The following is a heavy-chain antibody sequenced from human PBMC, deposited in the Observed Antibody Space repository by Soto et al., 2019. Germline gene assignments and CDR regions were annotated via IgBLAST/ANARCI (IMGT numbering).Heavy chain of an antibody. D-gene: IGHD6-13*01. CDR2: FYYGGTT. V-gene: IGHV4-31*03. CDR1: GGSFNSGAFD. Sequence: ASETLSLTCSVFGGSFNSGAFDWTWIRQHPGKGLEWIGFFYYGGTTHYNPSLKSRVTMSLDTSKNQFSLNLTSVTVADTAIYYCARGYITAVGDAFDVWGKGTMVT. J-gene: IGHJ3*01. CDR3: ARGYITAVGDAFDV.